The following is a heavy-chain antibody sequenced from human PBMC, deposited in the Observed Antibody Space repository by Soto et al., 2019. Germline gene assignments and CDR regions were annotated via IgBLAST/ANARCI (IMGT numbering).Heavy chain of an antibody. CDR3: AKNQERELPRVIDF. J-gene: IGHJ4*02. Sequence: EVRLLDSGGGLVKPGGSLRLSCATSGLTFSNYAMSWVRQAPGGGLEWVSSMSGSSSTTYYADSVRGRFTMSRDRSKNTLYLQMSSLRAEDTALYYCAKNQERELPRVIDFWGQGTLVTVSS. V-gene: IGHV3-23*01. D-gene: IGHD1-7*01. CDR1: GLTFSNYA. CDR2: MSGSSSTT.